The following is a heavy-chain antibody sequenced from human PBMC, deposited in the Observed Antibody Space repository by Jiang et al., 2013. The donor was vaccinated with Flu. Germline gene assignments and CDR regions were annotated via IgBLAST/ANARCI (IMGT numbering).Heavy chain of an antibody. D-gene: IGHD6-13*01. V-gene: IGHV4-4*07. J-gene: IGHJ4*02. CDR3: ASSRLRAGSVDF. CDR1: GGSISNYH. Sequence: SLTCDVSGGSISNYHWNWIRQPAGKGLEWIGRVVDSENINYSPSLRSRVTMSVDTSKNQFSLILTSVTAADTAVYYCASSRLRAGSVDFWGQGTLVIVSS. CDR2: VVDSENI.